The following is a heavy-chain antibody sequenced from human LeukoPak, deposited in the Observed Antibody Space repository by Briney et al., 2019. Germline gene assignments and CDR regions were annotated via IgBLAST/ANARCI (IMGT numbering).Heavy chain of an antibody. CDR1: GGSISSGGYS. Sequence: SQTLSLTCAVSGGSISSGGYSWSWIRQPPGKGLEWIGYTYHSGSTYYNPSLKSRVTISVDRSKNQFSLKLSSVTAADTAVYYCASEVRRDGYNFDAFDIWGQGTMVTVSS. D-gene: IGHD5-24*01. CDR2: TYHSGST. J-gene: IGHJ3*02. CDR3: ASEVRRDGYNFDAFDI. V-gene: IGHV4-30-2*01.